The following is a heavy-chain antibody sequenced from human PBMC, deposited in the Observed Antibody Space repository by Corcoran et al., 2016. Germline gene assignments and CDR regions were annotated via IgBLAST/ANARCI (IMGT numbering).Heavy chain of an antibody. J-gene: IGHJ2*01. CDR1: GFTFSNYV. D-gene: IGHD2-15*01. Sequence: QAQLVESGGGVVQPGGSLRLSCATSGFTFSNYVLHWVRQAPGRGLDWVAVEWHDRSEKHYADSVKGRFTISRDTSKNTLHLEMNSLRAEDSAVYYCARVPAVYSWHFDLWGRGTLFTVSS. V-gene: IGHV3-33*01. CDR3: ARVPAVYSWHFDL. CDR2: EWHDRSEK.